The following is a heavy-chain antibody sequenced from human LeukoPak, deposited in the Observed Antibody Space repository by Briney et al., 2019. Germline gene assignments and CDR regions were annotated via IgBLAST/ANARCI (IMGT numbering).Heavy chain of an antibody. CDR3: AREAVVVAAPDAFDI. Sequence: SQTLSLTXTVSGGSISSGDYYWSWIRQPPGKGLEWIGYIYYSGSTYYNPSLKSRVTISVDTSKNQFSLKLSSVTAADTAVYYCAREAVVVAAPDAFDIWGQGTMVTVSS. J-gene: IGHJ3*02. CDR2: IYYSGST. D-gene: IGHD2-15*01. V-gene: IGHV4-30-4*08. CDR1: GGSISSGDYY.